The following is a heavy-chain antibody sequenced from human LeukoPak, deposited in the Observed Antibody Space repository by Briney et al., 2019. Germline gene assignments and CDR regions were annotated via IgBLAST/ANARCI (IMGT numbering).Heavy chain of an antibody. CDR2: INHSGST. CDR1: GFTFSSYG. J-gene: IGHJ5*02. Sequence: LRLSCAASGFTFSSYGMHWVRQAPGKGLEWIGEINHSGSTHYNPSLKSRVTISVDTSKTQFSLKLSSVTAADTAVYYCARVIGDWFDPWGQGTLVTVSS. V-gene: IGHV4-34*01. D-gene: IGHD1-26*01. CDR3: ARVIGDWFDP.